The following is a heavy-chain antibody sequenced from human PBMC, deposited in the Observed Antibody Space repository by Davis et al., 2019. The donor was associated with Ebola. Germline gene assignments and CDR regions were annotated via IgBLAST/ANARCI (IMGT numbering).Heavy chain of an antibody. CDR2: IYYSGST. CDR1: GGSISSYY. CDR3: ASLESRELRIDY. D-gene: IGHD3-16*01. V-gene: IGHV4-59*01. J-gene: IGHJ4*02. Sequence: PSETLSLTCTVSGGSISSYYWSWIRQPPGKGLEWIGYIYYSGSTNYNPSLKSRVTISVDTSKNQFSLKLSSVTAADMAVYYCASLESRELRIDYWGQGTLVTVSS.